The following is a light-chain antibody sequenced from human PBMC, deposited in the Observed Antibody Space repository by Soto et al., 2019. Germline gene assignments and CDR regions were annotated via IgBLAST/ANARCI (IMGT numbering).Light chain of an antibody. CDR2: DAS. CDR3: QHYFRYPWT. CDR1: QSISTW. V-gene: IGKV1-5*01. J-gene: IGKJ1*01. Sequence: DIQMTQSPSSLSASVGDRVNITHRASQSISTWLAWYQQQPGRAPRLLIYDASTLQGGVPSTFSGSGSGTEFTLTISSLQPDDFSSYYCQHYFRYPWTFGQGTKLDIK.